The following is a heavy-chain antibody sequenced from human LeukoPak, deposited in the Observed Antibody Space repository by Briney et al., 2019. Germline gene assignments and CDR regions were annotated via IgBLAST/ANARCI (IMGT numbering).Heavy chain of an antibody. D-gene: IGHD3-9*01. CDR1: GYTFTSYY. Sequence: ASVKVSCKASGYTFTSYYMHWVRQAPGQGLEWMGIINPSGGSTSYAQKFQGRVTMTWDMSTSTVYMELSSLRSEDTAVYYCARAQTGYYNFDYWGQGTLVTVSS. J-gene: IGHJ4*02. CDR2: INPSGGST. CDR3: ARAQTGYYNFDY. V-gene: IGHV1-46*01.